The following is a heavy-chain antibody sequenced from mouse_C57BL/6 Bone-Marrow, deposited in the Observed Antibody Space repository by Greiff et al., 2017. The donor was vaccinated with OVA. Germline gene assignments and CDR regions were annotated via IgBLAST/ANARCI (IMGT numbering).Heavy chain of an antibody. D-gene: IGHD2-1*01. CDR3: AKFSTMVHYYAMDY. CDR1: GYTFTSYW. V-gene: IGHV1-55*01. Sequence: QVQLQQSGAELVKPGASVKMSCKASGYTFTSYWITWVKQRPGQGLEWIGDIYPGSGSTNYNEKFKSKATLTVDTSSSTAYMQLSSLTSEDSAVYYCAKFSTMVHYYAMDYWGQGTSVTVSS. CDR2: IYPGSGST. J-gene: IGHJ4*01.